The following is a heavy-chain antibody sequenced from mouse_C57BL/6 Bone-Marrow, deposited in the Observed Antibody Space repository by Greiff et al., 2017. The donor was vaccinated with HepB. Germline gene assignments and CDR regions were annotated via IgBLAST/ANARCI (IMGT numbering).Heavy chain of an antibody. CDR1: GFTFSDYG. CDR3: ATYDGFYYYAMDY. Sequence: EVQVVESGGGLVKPGGSLKLSCAASGFTFSDYGMHWVRQAPEKGLEWVAYISSGSSTIYYADTVKGRFTISRDNAKNTLFLQMTSLRSEDTAMYYCATYDGFYYYAMDYWGQGTSVTVSS. D-gene: IGHD2-12*01. CDR2: ISSGSSTI. J-gene: IGHJ4*01. V-gene: IGHV5-17*01.